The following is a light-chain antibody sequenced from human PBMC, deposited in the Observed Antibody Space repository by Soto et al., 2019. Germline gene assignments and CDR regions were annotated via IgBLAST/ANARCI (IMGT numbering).Light chain of an antibody. CDR1: QDINSY. CDR3: QQRSNWHIT. CDR2: DAS. V-gene: IGKV3D-11*01. Sequence: VLTQSPATLSLSPGARATLSCRASQDINSYVARYHQKRGPAPMLLIYDASNRATGLPARFSAIAPGTDLPLTLRSLQPEDAEVDYGQQRSNWHITFGQGTRLEIK. J-gene: IGKJ5*01.